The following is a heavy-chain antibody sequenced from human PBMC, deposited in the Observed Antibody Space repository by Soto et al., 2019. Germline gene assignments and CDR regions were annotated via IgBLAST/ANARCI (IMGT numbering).Heavy chain of an antibody. D-gene: IGHD3-22*01. CDR3: ARVDYYYDSSCYYYGGNAFDI. J-gene: IGHJ3*02. V-gene: IGHV4-34*01. CDR2: INHSGST. Sequence: SETLSLTCAVYGGSFSGYYWSWIRQPPGKGLEWIGEINHSGSTHYNPSLKSRVTISVDTSKNQFSLKLSSVTAADTAVYYCARVDYYYDSSCYYYGGNAFDIWGQGTMLAVSS. CDR1: GGSFSGYY.